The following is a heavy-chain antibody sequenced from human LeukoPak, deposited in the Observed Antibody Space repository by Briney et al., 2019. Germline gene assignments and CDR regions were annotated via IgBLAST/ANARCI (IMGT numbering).Heavy chain of an antibody. Sequence: GGSLRLSCAASGFTFSNYAMSWVRQAPGKGLEWVSTISANGGSTYYADSMKGRFTISRDDSKNTLYLQMNSLRAGDTAVYYCARDHVYYYGSGRIPSGYYGMDVWGQGTTVTVSS. J-gene: IGHJ6*02. CDR3: ARDHVYYYGSGRIPSGYYGMDV. D-gene: IGHD3-10*01. CDR1: GFTFSNYA. CDR2: ISANGGST. V-gene: IGHV3-23*01.